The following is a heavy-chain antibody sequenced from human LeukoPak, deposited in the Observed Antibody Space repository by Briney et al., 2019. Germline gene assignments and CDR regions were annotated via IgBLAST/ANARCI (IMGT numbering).Heavy chain of an antibody. J-gene: IGHJ4*02. Sequence: GASVKVSCKASGYTFTGYYMHWGRQAPGQGVEWMGWINPNSGGTNYAQKFQGRVTMTRDTSISTAYMELSRLRSDDTAVYYCARDSAMIVVVITNRQDYWGQGTLVTVSS. V-gene: IGHV1-2*02. CDR2: INPNSGGT. D-gene: IGHD3-22*01. CDR3: ARDSAMIVVVITNRQDY. CDR1: GYTFTGYY.